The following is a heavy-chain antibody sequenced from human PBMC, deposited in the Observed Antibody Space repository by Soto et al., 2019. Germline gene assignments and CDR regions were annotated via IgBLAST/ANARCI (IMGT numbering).Heavy chain of an antibody. D-gene: IGHD3-3*01. CDR2: INPSAVST. CDR3: ARDFSSADRFSDFWSGYCGPVDY. CDR1: RYTFTSYY. Sequence: ASLKVSCDASRYTFTSYYMHWVRQAPGQGLEWIGIINPSAVSTSYAQKLQGRDTMTRDTSTSTVYMELISLNSEDTAVYYCARDFSSADRFSDFWSGYCGPVDYWGQGTLVPPPS. J-gene: IGHJ4*02. V-gene: IGHV1-46*04.